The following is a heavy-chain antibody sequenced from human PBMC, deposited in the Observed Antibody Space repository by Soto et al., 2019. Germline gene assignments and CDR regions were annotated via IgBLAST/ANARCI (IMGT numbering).Heavy chain of an antibody. CDR3: AKDISSRGYFYYYGMDV. V-gene: IGHV3-23*01. J-gene: IGHJ6*02. CDR2: ISGGGGST. Sequence: PGGSLRLSCAASGFTFSSYAMSWVRQAPGKGLEWVSAISGGGGSTYYADSVKGRFTISRDNSKNTLYLQMNSLRAEDTAVYYCAKDISSRGYFYYYGMDVWGQGTTVTVSS. CDR1: GFTFSSYA.